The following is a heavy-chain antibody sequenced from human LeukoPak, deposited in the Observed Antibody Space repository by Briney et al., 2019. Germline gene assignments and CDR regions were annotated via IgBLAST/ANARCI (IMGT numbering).Heavy chain of an antibody. J-gene: IGHJ4*02. V-gene: IGHV7-4-1*02. CDR3: ARAPRYCSGGSCYSVDY. CDR1: GYTFTGYY. D-gene: IGHD2-15*01. CDR2: INTNTGNP. Sequence: ASVKVSCKASGYTFTGYYMHWVRQAPGQGLEWMGWINTNTGNPTYAQGFTGRFVFSLDTSVSTAYLRISSLKAEDTAVYYCARAPRYCSGGSCYSVDYWGQGTLVTVSS.